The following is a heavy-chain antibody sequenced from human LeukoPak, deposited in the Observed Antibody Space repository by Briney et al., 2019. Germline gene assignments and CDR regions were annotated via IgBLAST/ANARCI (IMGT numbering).Heavy chain of an antibody. CDR1: GFTFRIYG. CDR2: ISSGSDTI. Sequence: GGSLRLSCTASGFTFRIYGMNWVRQAPGKGPEWVSYISSGSDTIYYADSAKGRFTMSRDNAKNSLFLQMNSLRAEDTAVYYCARDYYDFWSLYYYYMDVWGKGTTVIVSS. V-gene: IGHV3-48*04. J-gene: IGHJ6*03. CDR3: ARDYYDFWSLYYYYMDV. D-gene: IGHD3-3*01.